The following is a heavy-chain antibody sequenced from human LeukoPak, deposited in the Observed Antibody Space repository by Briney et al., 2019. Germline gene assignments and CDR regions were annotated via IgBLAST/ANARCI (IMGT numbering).Heavy chain of an antibody. CDR2: IWYDGSNK. D-gene: IGHD3-10*01. Sequence: GGSLRLSCAASGFTFSSYGMHWVRQAPGKGLEWVAVIWYDGSNKYYADSVKGRFTISRDNSKNTLYLQMNSLRAEDTAAYYCAREGGSYGSGYYFDYWGQGTLVTVSS. CDR3: AREGGSYGSGYYFDY. CDR1: GFTFSSYG. V-gene: IGHV3-33*01. J-gene: IGHJ4*02.